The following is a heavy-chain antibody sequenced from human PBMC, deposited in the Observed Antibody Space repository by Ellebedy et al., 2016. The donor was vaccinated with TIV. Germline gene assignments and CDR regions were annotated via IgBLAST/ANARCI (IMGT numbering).Heavy chain of an antibody. CDR1: GFTFSSYW. V-gene: IGHV3-74*01. Sequence: GESLKISCAASGFTFSSYWMHWVRQAPGKGLVWVSRINSDGSSTSYADSVKGRFTISRDNSKNTLYLQMNSLRAEDTAVYYCARGNRRIQTMGDAFDIWGQGTMVTVSS. J-gene: IGHJ3*02. D-gene: IGHD1-14*01. CDR2: INSDGSST. CDR3: ARGNRRIQTMGDAFDI.